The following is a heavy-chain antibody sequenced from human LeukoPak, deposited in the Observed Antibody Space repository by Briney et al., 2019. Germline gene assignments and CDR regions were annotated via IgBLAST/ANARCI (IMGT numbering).Heavy chain of an antibody. CDR2: INHSGST. D-gene: IGHD3-3*01. V-gene: IGHV4-34*01. CDR1: GGSFSGYY. Sequence: SETLSLTCAVYGGSFSGYYWSWIRQPPGKGLEWIGEINHSGSTNYNPSLKSRVTISVDTSKNQFSLKLSSVTAADTAVYYCARDLDFWSGYYSAEWAFDYWGQGTLVTVSP. CDR3: ARDLDFWSGYYSAEWAFDY. J-gene: IGHJ4*02.